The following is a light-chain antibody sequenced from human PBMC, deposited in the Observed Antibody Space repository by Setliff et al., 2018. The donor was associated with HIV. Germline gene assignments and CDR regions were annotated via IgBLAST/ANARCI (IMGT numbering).Light chain of an antibody. CDR1: NSDIGSHDY. CDR2: SVT. J-gene: IGLJ1*01. V-gene: IGLV2-14*03. Sequence: QSALTQPASVSGSPGQSITISCSGTNSDIGSHDYVSWYQQHPGKAPKRIIFSVTYRPSGVSDRFSGSKSGNTASLTISGLQPEDEADYYCASHRDTNTLEVVGTGTKVTVL. CDR3: ASHRDTNTLEV.